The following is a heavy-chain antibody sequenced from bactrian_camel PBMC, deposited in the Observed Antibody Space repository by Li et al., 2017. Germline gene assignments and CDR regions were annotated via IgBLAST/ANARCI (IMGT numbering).Heavy chain of an antibody. Sequence: VQLVESGGGSVQAGGSLRLSCPASGYTYSSGFMAWFRQAPGKEREGVAAIYTGGGSTYYADSVKGRFTISEDSAKNTVYLQMNSLKPEDTAMYYCVADYLEYDCTSAPPYWGQGTQVTVS. V-gene: IGHV3S40*01. D-gene: IGHD4*01. CDR2: IYTGGGST. J-gene: IGHJ4*01. CDR3: VADYLEYDCTSAPPY. CDR1: GYTYSSGF.